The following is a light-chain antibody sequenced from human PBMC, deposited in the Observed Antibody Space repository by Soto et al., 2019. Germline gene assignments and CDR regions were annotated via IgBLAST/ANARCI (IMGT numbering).Light chain of an antibody. CDR1: SSNIGAGYD. J-gene: IGLJ2*01. Sequence: QSVLTQPPSVSGAPGQRVTISCTGSSSNIGAGYDVHWYQHFPGTAPKLLIYGNNNRPSGVPDRFSGSKSGTSVSLAITGLQAEDEADYYCQSYDSSLSVVFGGGTKRTVL. V-gene: IGLV1-40*01. CDR2: GNN. CDR3: QSYDSSLSVV.